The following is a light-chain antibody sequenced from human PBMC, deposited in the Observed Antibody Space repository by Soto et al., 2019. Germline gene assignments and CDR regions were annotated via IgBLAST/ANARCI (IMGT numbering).Light chain of an antibody. CDR2: SND. CDR1: SSNIGSNS. V-gene: IGLV1-44*01. Sequence: QSVLTQPPSASGTPGQRVTISCSGSSSNIGSNSVNWYQQLPGTAPKLLIYSNDRRPSGVPDRFSGSKSGTSASLAISGLQSEDEADYYCAAWGDSLNGYVFGTGTKLTVL. J-gene: IGLJ1*01. CDR3: AAWGDSLNGYV.